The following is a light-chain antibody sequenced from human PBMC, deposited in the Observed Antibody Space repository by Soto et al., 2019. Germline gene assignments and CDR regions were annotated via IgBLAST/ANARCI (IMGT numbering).Light chain of an antibody. CDR3: QQSYTTPWT. J-gene: IGKJ1*01. V-gene: IGKV1-39*01. CDR2: TAS. Sequence: DIQVTQSPSSLSASVGDRVTLACRASQYISVFLNWYQQRPGKAPKLLIYTASTLQSGVPSRFRGSGSGTDFTLTISSLQPEDFATYHCQQSYTTPWTFGQGTKVDLK. CDR1: QYISVF.